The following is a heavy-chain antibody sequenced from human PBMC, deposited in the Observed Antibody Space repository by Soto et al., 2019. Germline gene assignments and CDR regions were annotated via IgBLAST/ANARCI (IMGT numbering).Heavy chain of an antibody. Sequence: QVQLVQSGAEVKKPGASVKVSCKASGYTFTSYDINWVRQATGQGLEWMGWMNPNSGNTGYAQKFQGRGPMTRNTSISTAYMELSSLRSEDTAVYYCASDPPGRWKRYFDYWGQGTLVTVSS. D-gene: IGHD1-1*01. V-gene: IGHV1-8*01. CDR3: ASDPPGRWKRYFDY. CDR1: GYTFTSYD. CDR2: MNPNSGNT. J-gene: IGHJ4*02.